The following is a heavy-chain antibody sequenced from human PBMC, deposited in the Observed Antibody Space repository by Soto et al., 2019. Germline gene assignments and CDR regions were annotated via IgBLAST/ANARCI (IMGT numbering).Heavy chain of an antibody. Sequence: VQLLESGGGLIQPGGSLRLSCVTSGFTFSNYAMSWVRKAPGKGLAWVSGFGVDGVKYYADSVRGRFTISRDNSKNTLHLQMNSLRVEDTALYYCAKAKGSFDHTGPDQWGQGTRVTGSS. D-gene: IGHD2-8*02. CDR2: FGVDGVK. CDR1: GFTFSNYA. CDR3: AKAKGSFDHTGPDQ. V-gene: IGHV3-23*01. J-gene: IGHJ4*02.